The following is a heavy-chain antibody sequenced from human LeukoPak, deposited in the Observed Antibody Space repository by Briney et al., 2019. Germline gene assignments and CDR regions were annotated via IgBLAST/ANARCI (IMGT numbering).Heavy chain of an antibody. J-gene: IGHJ4*02. CDR3: TSPGAVAGSDY. Sequence: GGSLRLSCAASGFTFSGSAMHWVRQASGKXLEWVGRIRSKANSYATAYAASVKGRFTISRDDSKNTAYLQMNSLKTEDTAVYYCTSPGAVAGSDYWGQGTLVTVSS. CDR2: IRSKANSYAT. D-gene: IGHD6-19*01. V-gene: IGHV3-73*01. CDR1: GFTFSGSA.